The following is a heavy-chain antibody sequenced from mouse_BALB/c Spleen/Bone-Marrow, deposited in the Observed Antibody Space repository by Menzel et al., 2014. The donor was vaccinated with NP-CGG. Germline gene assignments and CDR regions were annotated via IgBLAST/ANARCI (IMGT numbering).Heavy chain of an antibody. CDR2: INPDSSTV. V-gene: IGHV4-1*02. D-gene: IGHD1-1*01. CDR3: ARLSYYGRFAY. CDR1: GFDFXRYW. Sequence: EVQVVESGGGLVQPGGSLKLSCAASGFDFXRYWMSWVRQAPGKGLEWIGEINPDSSTVNYTPSLKDKFIISRDNAKNTLYLQMSKVRSEDTALYYCARLSYYGRFAYWGQGTLVTVSA. J-gene: IGHJ3*01.